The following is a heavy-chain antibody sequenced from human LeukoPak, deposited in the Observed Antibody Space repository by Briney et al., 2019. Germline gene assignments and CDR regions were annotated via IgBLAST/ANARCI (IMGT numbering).Heavy chain of an antibody. Sequence: KPSETLSLTCTVSGGSISSGGYYWSWIRQHPGKGLEWIGYIYYSGSTNYNPSLKSRVTISVDTSKNQFSLKLSSVTAADTAVYYCARVRRGYSYGYDYYYYGMDVWGQGTTVTVSS. V-gene: IGHV4-61*08. CDR3: ARVRRGYSYGYDYYYYGMDV. CDR2: IYYSGST. CDR1: GGSISSGGYY. D-gene: IGHD5-18*01. J-gene: IGHJ6*02.